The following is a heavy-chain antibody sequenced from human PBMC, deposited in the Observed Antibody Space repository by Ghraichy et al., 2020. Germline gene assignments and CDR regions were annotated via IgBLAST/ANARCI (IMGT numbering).Heavy chain of an antibody. D-gene: IGHD2-2*01. CDR3: ARDWYIVVVPAAAPLTNWFDP. J-gene: IGHJ5*02. CDR1: GGSISSSSYY. Sequence: SETLSLTCTVSGGSISSSSYYWGWIRQPPGKGLEWIGSIYYSGSTYYNPSLKSRVTISVDTSKNQFSLKLSSVTAADTAVYYCARDWYIVVVPAAAPLTNWFDPWGQGTLVTVSS. CDR2: IYYSGST. V-gene: IGHV4-39*07.